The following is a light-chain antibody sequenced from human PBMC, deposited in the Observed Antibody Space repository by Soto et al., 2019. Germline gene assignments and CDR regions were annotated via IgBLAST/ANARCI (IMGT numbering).Light chain of an antibody. CDR2: EVS. Sequence: QSALTQPPSASGSPGQSVAISCTGTSSDVGGYSYVSWYQQHPGKAPKLMIYEVSKRPSGVPDRFSGSKSGNTASLTVSGLQAEDEAYYYCSSYARNRDILFGGGTEVTVL. CDR1: SSDVGGYSY. CDR3: SSYARNRDIL. J-gene: IGLJ3*02. V-gene: IGLV2-8*01.